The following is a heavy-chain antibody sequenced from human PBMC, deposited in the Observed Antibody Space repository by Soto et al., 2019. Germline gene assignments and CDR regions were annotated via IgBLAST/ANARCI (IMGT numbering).Heavy chain of an antibody. J-gene: IGHJ4*02. CDR1: GGTFSSYT. CDR2: IIPILGIA. D-gene: IGHD3-10*01. CDR3: ARDGTMVRGVEQY. Sequence: QVQLVQSGAEVKKPGSSVKVSCKASGGTFSSYTISWVRQAPGQGLEWMGRIIPILGIANYAQKFQGRVTXTXDXXTSTAYMELSSLRSEDTAVYYCARDGTMVRGVEQYWGQGTLVTVSS. V-gene: IGHV1-69*08.